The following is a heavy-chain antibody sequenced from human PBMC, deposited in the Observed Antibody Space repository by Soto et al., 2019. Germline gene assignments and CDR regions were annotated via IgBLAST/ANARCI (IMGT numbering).Heavy chain of an antibody. CDR2: ISGSGGGT. CDR1: GFTFSSYA. Sequence: EVQLLESGGGLVQPGGSLRLSCAASGFTFSSYAMSWVRQAPGKGLEWVSAISGSGGGTYYADSVKGRFTISRDNSKNTLYLQMNSLRAEDTAVYYCAKYYGDYGRYYYYYGMDVWGQGPTVTVSS. J-gene: IGHJ6*02. D-gene: IGHD4-17*01. V-gene: IGHV3-23*01. CDR3: AKYYGDYGRYYYYYGMDV.